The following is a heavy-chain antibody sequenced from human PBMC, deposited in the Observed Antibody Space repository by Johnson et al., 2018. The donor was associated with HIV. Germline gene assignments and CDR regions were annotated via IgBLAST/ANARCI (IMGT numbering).Heavy chain of an antibody. D-gene: IGHD3-22*01. J-gene: IGHJ3*01. CDR1: GFSFSTYA. V-gene: IGHV3-64*07. CDR2: ISNNGGST. CDR3: AMPYYFDSGVYQ. Sequence: EVQLVESGGGLVQPGESLRLSCAAFGFSFSTYAMHWVRQAPGKGLEYVSAISNNGGSTFYADSVRGRFTISRDNSKNTLYLQMGSLRVEDMGIYYCAMPYYFDSGVYQWGQGTMVTVSS.